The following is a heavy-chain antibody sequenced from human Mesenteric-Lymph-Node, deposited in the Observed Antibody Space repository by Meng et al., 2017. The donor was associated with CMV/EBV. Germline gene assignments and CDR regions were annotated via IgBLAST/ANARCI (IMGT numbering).Heavy chain of an antibody. D-gene: IGHD2/OR15-2a*01. V-gene: IGHV5-51*01. CDR2: IYPGDSNT. J-gene: IGHJ4*02. Sequence: GESLKISCKGSGFSFSFYWIGWVRQMPGKGLEYMGIIYPGDSNTKYSPSFQGQVTISADGSISTAYLQWSSLKASDTAMYYCARRGSTTFDYWGQGTLVTVSS. CDR1: GFSFSFYW. CDR3: ARRGSTTFDY.